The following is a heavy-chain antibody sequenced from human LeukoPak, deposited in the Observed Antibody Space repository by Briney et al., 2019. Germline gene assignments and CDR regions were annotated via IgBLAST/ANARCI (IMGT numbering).Heavy chain of an antibody. CDR2: IYYSGST. CDR3: ARYSSGYGVDY. V-gene: IGHV4-39*07. CDR1: GGSISSSSYY. Sequence: PSETLSLTCTVSGGSISSSSYYWGWIRQPPGKGLEWIGSIYYSGSTYYNPSLKSRVTISVDTSKNQFSLKLSSVTAADTAVYYCARYSSGYGVDYWGQGTLVTVSS. D-gene: IGHD6-19*01. J-gene: IGHJ4*02.